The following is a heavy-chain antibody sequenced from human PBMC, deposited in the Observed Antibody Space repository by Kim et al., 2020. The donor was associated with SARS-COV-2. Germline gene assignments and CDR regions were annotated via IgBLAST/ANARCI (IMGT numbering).Heavy chain of an antibody. CDR3: ARIPRIAAAGGGD. D-gene: IGHD6-13*01. V-gene: IGHV1-3*01. J-gene: IGHJ4*02. CDR1: GYTFTSYA. Sequence: ASVKVSCKASGYTFTSYAMHWVRQAPGQRLEWMGWINGGNGNTKYSQKFQGRVTITRDTSASTAYMEVSSLRSEDTAVYYCARIPRIAAAGGGDWGQGTLVTVSS. CDR2: INGGNGNT.